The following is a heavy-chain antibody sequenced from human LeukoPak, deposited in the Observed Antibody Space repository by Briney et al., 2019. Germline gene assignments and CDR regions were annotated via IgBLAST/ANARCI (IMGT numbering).Heavy chain of an antibody. J-gene: IGHJ4*02. Sequence: GGPLRFSCEPFGFTFSIYSMNWVPRAPGKGRKGVSSISSSTSYIYYAASVKGRFTISRDNAKNSLYLQINSLRAEDTAVYYCARVGSRRTPALDYWGQGTLVTVSS. CDR1: GFTFSIYS. V-gene: IGHV3-21*01. CDR3: ARVGSRRTPALDY. CDR2: ISSSTSYI. D-gene: IGHD1-26*01.